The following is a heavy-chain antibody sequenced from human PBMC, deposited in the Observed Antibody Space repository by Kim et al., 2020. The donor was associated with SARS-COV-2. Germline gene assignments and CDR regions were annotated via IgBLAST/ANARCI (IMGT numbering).Heavy chain of an antibody. CDR1: GGSVSSGSYY. CDR3: ARKFASHLYFDY. Sequence: SETLSLTCTVSGGSVSSGSYYWSWIRQPPGKGLEWIGYIYYSGSTNYNPSLKSRVTISVDTSKNQFSLKLSSVTAADTAVYYCARKFASHLYFDYWGQGTLVTVSS. J-gene: IGHJ4*02. V-gene: IGHV4-61*01. D-gene: IGHD3-10*01. CDR2: IYYSGST.